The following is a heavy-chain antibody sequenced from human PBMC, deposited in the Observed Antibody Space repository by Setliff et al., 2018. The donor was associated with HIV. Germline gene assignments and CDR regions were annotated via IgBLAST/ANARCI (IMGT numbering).Heavy chain of an antibody. Sequence: PGGSLRLSCAASGFTFSNYAMHWVRQAPGKGLEWLVVISYDGSDKFYADSVKGRFTISRDNSKNTLYLQMNSLRLEDTALYYCVKGGMTNAAFNIWGPGTMVTVSS. CDR3: VKGGMTNAAFNI. CDR1: GFTFSNYA. D-gene: IGHD3-16*01. J-gene: IGHJ3*02. V-gene: IGHV3-30*01. CDR2: ISYDGSDK.